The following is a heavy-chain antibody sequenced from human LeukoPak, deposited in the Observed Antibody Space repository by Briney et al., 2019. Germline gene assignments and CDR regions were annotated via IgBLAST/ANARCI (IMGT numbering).Heavy chain of an antibody. D-gene: IGHD4-17*01. J-gene: IGHJ4*02. CDR2: ISWDGRST. CDR1: GFTFDDHG. CDR3: ARDRDYGGKLHIDH. Sequence: GGSLRLSCTSSGFTFDDHGMHWVRQGPGKGLEWVALISWDGRSTYYADSVKDRFTISRDNMKRSLYLQLNSLTPGDTADYYCARDRDYGGKLHIDHSGQGTRVTVS. V-gene: IGHV3-43D*04.